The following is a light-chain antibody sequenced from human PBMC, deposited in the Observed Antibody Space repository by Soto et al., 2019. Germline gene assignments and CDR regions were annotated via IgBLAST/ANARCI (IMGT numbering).Light chain of an antibody. CDR2: KAS. J-gene: IGKJ1*01. V-gene: IGKV1-5*03. CDR1: QTISSW. CDR3: EQYGSSGT. Sequence: DIQMTQSPSTLSGSVGDRVTITCRASQTISSWLAWYQQKPGKAPKLLIYKASTLKSGVPSRFSGSGSGTDFTLTISSLEPEDFAVYYWEQYGSSGTFGQGTKVDI.